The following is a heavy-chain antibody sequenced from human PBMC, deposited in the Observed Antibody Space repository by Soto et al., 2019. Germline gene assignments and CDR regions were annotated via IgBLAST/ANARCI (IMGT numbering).Heavy chain of an antibody. V-gene: IGHV4-34*01. D-gene: IGHD6-6*01. CDR2: IKHSGST. Sequence: QVQLQQWGAGLLKPSETLSLTCAVYGGSFSGYYWSWIRQPPGKGLEWIGQIKHSGSTNYNPSLKCRVTISVDTSKNQFSLKLRSVTAADTAVYYCARGKRRYSSSPIDYCGQGTLVTVSS. CDR3: ARGKRRYSSSPIDY. CDR1: GGSFSGYY. J-gene: IGHJ4*02.